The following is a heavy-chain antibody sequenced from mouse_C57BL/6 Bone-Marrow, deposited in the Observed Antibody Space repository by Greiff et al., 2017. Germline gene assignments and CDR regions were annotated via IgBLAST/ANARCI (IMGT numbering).Heavy chain of an antibody. CDR2: ISNGGGST. Sequence: EVKLMESGGGLVQPGGSLKLSCAASGFTFSDYYMYWVRQTPEKRLEWVAYISNGGGSTYYPDTVKGRFTISRDNAKNTLYLQMSRLKSEDTAMYYCARPLWDDYAMDYWGQGTSVTVSS. CDR1: GFTFSDYY. D-gene: IGHD4-1*01. J-gene: IGHJ4*01. V-gene: IGHV5-12*01. CDR3: ARPLWDDYAMDY.